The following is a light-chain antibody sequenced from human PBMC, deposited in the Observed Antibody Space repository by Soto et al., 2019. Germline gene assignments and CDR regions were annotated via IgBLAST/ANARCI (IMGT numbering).Light chain of an antibody. Sequence: EIVLTQSPGTLSLSPGERATLSCRASQSVSSSSLAWYQQRRGQAPRLLIHDASSRATGIPDRFSGSGSWTDFTLTISILEPEDFAVYYCQQYGGSPRTFCQGTKVEVK. CDR1: QSVSSSS. V-gene: IGKV3-20*01. J-gene: IGKJ1*01. CDR2: DAS. CDR3: QQYGGSPRT.